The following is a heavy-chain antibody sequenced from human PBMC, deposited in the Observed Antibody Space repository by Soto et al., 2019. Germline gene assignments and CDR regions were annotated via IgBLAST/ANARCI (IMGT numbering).Heavy chain of an antibody. CDR3: ARDPTPILGX. CDR1: GFTFSSYS. CDR2: ISSSSSYI. D-gene: IGHD3-3*01. Sequence: PGGSLRLSCAASGFTFSSYSMNWVRQAPGKGLEWVSSISSSSSYIYYADSVKVRFTISRDNAKNSLYLQMNSRRAEDTAVYYCARDPTPILGXWGQGTTVTVS. J-gene: IGHJ6*02. V-gene: IGHV3-21*01.